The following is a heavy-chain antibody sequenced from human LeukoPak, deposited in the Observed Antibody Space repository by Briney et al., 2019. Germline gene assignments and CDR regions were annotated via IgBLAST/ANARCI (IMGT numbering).Heavy chain of an antibody. D-gene: IGHD2-2*01. V-gene: IGHV1-2*02. Sequence: ASVRVSCKASGYTFTGYYMHWVRQAPGQGLEWMGWINPNSGGTNYAQKFQGRVTMTRDTSISTAYMELSRLRSDDTAVYYCARVERYCSSTSCLGAFDIWGQGTMVTVSS. CDR2: INPNSGGT. CDR3: ARVERYCSSTSCLGAFDI. CDR1: GYTFTGYY. J-gene: IGHJ3*02.